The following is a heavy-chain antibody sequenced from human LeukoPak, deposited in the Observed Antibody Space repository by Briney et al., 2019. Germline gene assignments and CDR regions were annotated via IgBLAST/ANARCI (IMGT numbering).Heavy chain of an antibody. CDR2: ISSSGSTI. CDR1: GFTFSSYE. J-gene: IGHJ6*04. Sequence: GGSLRLSCAASGFTFSSYEMNWVRMAQGKGLEWVSYISSSGSTIYYADSLKGRFTISRDNAKNSLYLQMNSLRAEDTAVYYCAELGITMIGGVWGKGPTVTISS. D-gene: IGHD3-10*02. V-gene: IGHV3-48*03. CDR3: AELGITMIGGV.